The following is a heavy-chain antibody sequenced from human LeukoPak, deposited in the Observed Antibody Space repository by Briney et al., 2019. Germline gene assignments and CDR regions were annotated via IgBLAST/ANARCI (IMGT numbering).Heavy chain of an antibody. D-gene: IGHD1-26*01. V-gene: IGHV3-21*01. Sequence: NPGGSLRLSCAASGFTFSGYSMNWVRQAPGKGLEWVSSISSSSSYIYYADSVKGRFTISRDNAKNSLYLQMNSLRAEDTAVYFCAREKEVMREHKINTLDYWGQGTLVTVSS. J-gene: IGHJ4*02. CDR2: ISSSSSYI. CDR3: AREKEVMREHKINTLDY. CDR1: GFTFSGYS.